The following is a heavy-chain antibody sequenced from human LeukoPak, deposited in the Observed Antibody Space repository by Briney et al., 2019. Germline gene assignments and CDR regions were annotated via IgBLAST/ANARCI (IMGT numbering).Heavy chain of an antibody. D-gene: IGHD1-26*01. Sequence: ASVKVSCKVSGYTLTELSMHWVRQAPGKGLEWMGGFDPEDGETIYAQKFQGRVTMTEDTSTDTAYMELSSLRSEDTAVYYCATKSRSYGAFDIWGQGTTVTVSS. V-gene: IGHV1-24*01. CDR1: GYTLTELS. J-gene: IGHJ3*02. CDR3: ATKSRSYGAFDI. CDR2: FDPEDGET.